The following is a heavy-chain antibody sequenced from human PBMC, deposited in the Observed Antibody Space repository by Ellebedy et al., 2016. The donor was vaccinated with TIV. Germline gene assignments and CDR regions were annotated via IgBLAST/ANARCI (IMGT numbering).Heavy chain of an antibody. Sequence: GESLKISCAASGFTFSSYWMSWVRQAPGKGLEWLANIKQDGSEKRYVDSVKGRFSISRDNTKNSFFLQMNSLRVEDTAVYYCARDRVGWYDYWGQGTLVTVSS. CDR3: ARDRVGWYDY. J-gene: IGHJ4*02. D-gene: IGHD6-19*01. CDR1: GFTFSSYW. V-gene: IGHV3-7*03. CDR2: IKQDGSEK.